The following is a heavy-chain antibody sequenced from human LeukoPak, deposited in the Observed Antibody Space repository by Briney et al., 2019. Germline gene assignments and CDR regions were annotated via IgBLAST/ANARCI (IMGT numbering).Heavy chain of an antibody. V-gene: IGHV3-9*01. D-gene: IGHD3-3*01. CDR1: GFTFDDYA. CDR3: AKDAYFLSGYYNY. CDR2: ISWNSGSI. J-gene: IGHJ4*02. Sequence: PGGSLRLSCAASGFTFDDYAMHWVRQAPGKGLEWVSGISWNSGSIGYADSVKGRFTISRDNAKNSLYLQMNSLRAEDTALYYCAKDAYFLSGYYNYWGQGTLVTVSS.